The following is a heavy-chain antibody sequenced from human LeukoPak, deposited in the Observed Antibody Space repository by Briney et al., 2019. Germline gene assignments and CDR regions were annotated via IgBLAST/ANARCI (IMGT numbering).Heavy chain of an antibody. CDR3: ATDDILTGYS. V-gene: IGHV1-18*01. CDR2: ISAYNGNT. D-gene: IGHD3-9*01. J-gene: IGHJ5*02. Sequence: ASVKVSCKASGYTFTSYGISWVRQAPGQGLEWMGWISAYNGNTNYAQKFQGRVTMTRDTSTSTVYMELSSLRSEDTAVYYCATDDILTGYSWGQGTLVTVSS. CDR1: GYTFTSYG.